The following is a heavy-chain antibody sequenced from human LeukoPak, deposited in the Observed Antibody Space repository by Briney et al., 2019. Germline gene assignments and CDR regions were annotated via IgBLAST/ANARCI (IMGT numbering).Heavy chain of an antibody. CDR2: ISAYNGNT. D-gene: IGHD6-19*01. CDR1: GYTFTTYG. J-gene: IGHJ4*02. CDR3: ARSPASYSSGWYAIFSSSRECYFDY. V-gene: IGHV1-18*01. Sequence: GASVKVSCKASGYTFTTYGISWVRQAPGRGLEWMGWISAYNGNTNYAQKLQGRVTMTTDTSTSTAYMELRSLRSDDTAVYYCARSPASYSSGWYAIFSSSRECYFDYWGQGTLVTVSS.